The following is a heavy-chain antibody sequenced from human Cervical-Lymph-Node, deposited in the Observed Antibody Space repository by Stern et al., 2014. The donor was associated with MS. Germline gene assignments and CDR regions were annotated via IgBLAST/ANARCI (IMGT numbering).Heavy chain of an antibody. CDR2: IKQDGSEK. V-gene: IGHV3-7*01. J-gene: IGHJ6*02. Sequence: EVQLVQSGGGLVQPGGSLRLSCAASGFTFNSYWMSWVRQAPGKGLEWVANIKQDGSEKYYVDSVKGRFTISRDNAKNSLYLQMNSLRAEDTAVYYCARTTGYIYGYGPAYYYYGMHVWGQGTTVTVSS. D-gene: IGHD5-18*01. CDR1: GFTFNSYW. CDR3: ARTTGYIYGYGPAYYYYGMHV.